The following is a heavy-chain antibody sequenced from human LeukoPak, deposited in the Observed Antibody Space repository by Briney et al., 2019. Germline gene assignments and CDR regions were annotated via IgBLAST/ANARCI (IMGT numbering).Heavy chain of an antibody. CDR2: ISAYNGST. V-gene: IGHV1-18*01. J-gene: IGHJ4*02. CDR1: RYTFISYG. D-gene: IGHD6-19*01. CDR3: ATRPDIPVAGFDY. Sequence: ASVKVSCKASRYTFISYGISWVRQAPGQGLEWMGWISAYNGSTNYAQKLQGRVTMTTDTSTSTAYMELSSLRSEDTAVYYCATRPDIPVAGFDYWGQGTLVTVSS.